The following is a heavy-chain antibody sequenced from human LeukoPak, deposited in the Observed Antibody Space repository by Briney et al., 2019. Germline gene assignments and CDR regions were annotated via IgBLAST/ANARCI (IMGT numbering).Heavy chain of an antibody. J-gene: IGHJ6*02. CDR1: GYTFTSYY. D-gene: IGHD4-11*01. CDR2: INPSGGST. Sequence: ASVKVSCKASGYTFTSYYMHWVRQAPGQGLEWMGIINPSGGSTSCAQKFQGRVTMTRDTSTSTVNMELSSLRSEDTAVYYCARAGMTTVTAYYHGMDVWGQGTTVTVSS. V-gene: IGHV1-46*01. CDR3: ARAGMTTVTAYYHGMDV.